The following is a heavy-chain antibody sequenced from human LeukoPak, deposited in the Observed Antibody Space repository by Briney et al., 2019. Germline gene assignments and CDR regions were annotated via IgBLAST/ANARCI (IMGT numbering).Heavy chain of an antibody. D-gene: IGHD3-10*01. CDR3: ARVGRVWFGELLSDY. Sequence: ASVKVSCMASGYTFTSYGISWVRQAPGQGLEWMGWISAYNGNTNYAQKLQGRVTMTTDTSTNTAYMELRSLRSDDTAVYYCARVGRVWFGELLSDYWGQGTLVTVSS. CDR1: GYTFTSYG. J-gene: IGHJ4*02. V-gene: IGHV1-18*01. CDR2: ISAYNGNT.